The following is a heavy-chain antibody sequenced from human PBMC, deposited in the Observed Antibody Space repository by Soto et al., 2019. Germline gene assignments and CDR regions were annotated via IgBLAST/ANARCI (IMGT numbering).Heavy chain of an antibody. D-gene: IGHD4-17*01. CDR1: GDSLRNYG. CDR2: IWHDGRYE. V-gene: IGHV3-33*01. J-gene: IGHJ4*02. Sequence: QVQLVESGGGVVQPGKSLRLSCVASGDSLRNYGMHWVRQAPGKGLEWVASIWHDGRYEFHADSVKGRFAISRDNSKNSLYLQMNSLRVEDTAMYYCVTEGWVHYDSTWGDFWGQGTLVTVSS. CDR3: VTEGWVHYDSTWGDF.